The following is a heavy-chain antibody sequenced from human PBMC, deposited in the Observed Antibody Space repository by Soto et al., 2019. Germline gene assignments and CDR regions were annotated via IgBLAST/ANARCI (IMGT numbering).Heavy chain of an antibody. J-gene: IGHJ4*02. Sequence: ASVKVSCKSSGYSFTSYDINWVRQATGQGLEWMGWMNPNSGNTGYAQKFQGRVTMTRNTSISTAYMELSSLRSEDTVVYYCARDYYDSSGYYFDYWGQGTLVTVSS. CDR2: MNPNSGNT. D-gene: IGHD3-22*01. CDR3: ARDYYDSSGYYFDY. V-gene: IGHV1-8*01. CDR1: GYSFTSYD.